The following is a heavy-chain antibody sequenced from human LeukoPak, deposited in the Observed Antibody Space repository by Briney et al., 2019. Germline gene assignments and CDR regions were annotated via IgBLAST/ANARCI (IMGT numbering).Heavy chain of an antibody. V-gene: IGHV4-39*01. D-gene: IGHD3-10*01. J-gene: IGHJ4*02. Sequence: NPSETLSLTCTVSGGSISSSSYYWGWIRQPPGKGLEWIGSIYYSGSTYYNPSLKSRVTISVDTSKNQFSLKLSSVTAADTAVYYCARGYYGSGSYSLGYWGQGTLVTVSS. CDR2: IYYSGST. CDR1: GGSISSSSYY. CDR3: ARGYYGSGSYSLGY.